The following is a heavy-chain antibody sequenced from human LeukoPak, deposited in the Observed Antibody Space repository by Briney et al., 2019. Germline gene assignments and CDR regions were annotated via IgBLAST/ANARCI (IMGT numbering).Heavy chain of an antibody. V-gene: IGHV3-74*01. J-gene: IGHJ4*02. Sequence: GGSLRLSCAASGFTFSSHWMHRVRQAPGKGLVWVSGISTDGSRPRYADSVNGRFTISRDNAKNTLYLQMNSLRAEDTAVYFCVRDGQGSTPLDYWGQGTLVTVSS. D-gene: IGHD2-15*01. CDR1: GFTFSSHW. CDR2: ISTDGSRP. CDR3: VRDGQGSTPLDY.